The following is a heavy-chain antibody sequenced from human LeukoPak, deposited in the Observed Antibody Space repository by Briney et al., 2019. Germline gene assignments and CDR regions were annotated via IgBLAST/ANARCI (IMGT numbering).Heavy chain of an antibody. J-gene: IGHJ4*02. V-gene: IGHV1-18*01. CDR3: ARVYGSGSYWY. Sequence: ASVKVSCKASGYTFTSYGISWVRQAPGQGLEWMGWMSAYNGNTNYAQKLQGRVSMTTDTSTNTAYMELRSLRSDDTAVYYCARVYGSGSYWYWGQGTLVTVSS. CDR2: MSAYNGNT. D-gene: IGHD3-10*01. CDR1: GYTFTSYG.